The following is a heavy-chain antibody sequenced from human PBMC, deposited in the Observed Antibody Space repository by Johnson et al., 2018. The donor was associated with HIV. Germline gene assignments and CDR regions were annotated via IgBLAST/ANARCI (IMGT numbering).Heavy chain of an antibody. Sequence: QVQLVESGGGVVRPGGSLRLSCAASGFTFSSYGMHWVRQAPGKGLEWVAVILYDGSNKYYADSVKGRFTISRDNSKNTLYLQMNSLRAEETAVYYCAKGGSLSQDALDIWGQGTMVTVSS. CDR2: ILYDGSNK. J-gene: IGHJ3*02. CDR1: GFTFSSYG. D-gene: IGHD3-16*02. CDR3: AKGGSLSQDALDI. V-gene: IGHV3-33*06.